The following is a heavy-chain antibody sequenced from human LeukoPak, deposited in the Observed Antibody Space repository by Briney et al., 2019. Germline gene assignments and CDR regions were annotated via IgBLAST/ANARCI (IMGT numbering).Heavy chain of an antibody. J-gene: IGHJ3*02. Sequence: TGRSLRLSCAASGFIFDDHGMHWVRQAPGKGLEWVSGISWSSGIIGYADSVKGRFTISRDNAKNSLYLQMESLRAEDTAVYYCAKDTGSPADAITMEDNALDIWGQGTMVTVSS. CDR2: ISWSSGII. V-gene: IGHV3-9*01. CDR1: GFIFDDHG. D-gene: IGHD3-3*01. CDR3: AKDTGSPADAITMEDNALDI.